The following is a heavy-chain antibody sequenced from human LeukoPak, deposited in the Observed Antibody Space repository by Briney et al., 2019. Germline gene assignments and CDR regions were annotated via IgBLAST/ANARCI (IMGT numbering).Heavy chain of an antibody. CDR1: GFSFSSYA. CDR2: ISYDGSNK. V-gene: IGHV3-30-3*01. J-gene: IGHJ4*02. Sequence: GRSLRLSCAASGFSFSSYAMHWVRQAPGKGLEWVALISYDGSNKYYADSVKGRFTISRDNSKNTLYLQMNSLRAGDTAVYYRARELVVVTTISGHYWGQGTLVAVSS. D-gene: IGHD2-21*02. CDR3: ARELVVVTTISGHY.